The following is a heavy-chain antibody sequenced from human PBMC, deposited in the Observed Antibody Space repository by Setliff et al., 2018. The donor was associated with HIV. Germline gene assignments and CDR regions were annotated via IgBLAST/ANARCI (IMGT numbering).Heavy chain of an antibody. CDR1: GAPLNGFF. Sequence: GAPLNGFFWSWVRQRPERGLEWIGEVNHSGTTNYNPSLKSRVTISVDTSKNQFSLRVKSVTAGDTGLYFCARRRGPMVRGVDPAPSFFFDYWGQGTPVTVSS. D-gene: IGHD3-10*01. CDR2: VNHSGTT. CDR3: ARRRGPMVRGVDPAPSFFFDY. V-gene: IGHV4-34*01. J-gene: IGHJ4*02.